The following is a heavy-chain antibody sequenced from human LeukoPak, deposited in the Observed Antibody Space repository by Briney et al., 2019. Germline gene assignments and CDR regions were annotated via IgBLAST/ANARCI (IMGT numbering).Heavy chain of an antibody. CDR1: GGSISSSSYS. J-gene: IGHJ5*02. CDR2: IYYSGST. Sequence: SETLSLTCTVSGGSISSSSYSWGWIRQPPGKGLEWIGYIYYSGSTNYNPSLKSRVTISVDTSKNQFSLKLSSVTAADTAVYYCARGSSGYSYGNWFDPWGQGTLVTVSS. D-gene: IGHD5-18*01. CDR3: ARGSSGYSYGNWFDP. V-gene: IGHV4-61*05.